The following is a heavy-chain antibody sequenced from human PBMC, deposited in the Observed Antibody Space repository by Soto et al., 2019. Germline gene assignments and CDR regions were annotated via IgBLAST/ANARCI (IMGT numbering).Heavy chain of an antibody. Sequence: LRLSCAASGFTFSSYWMSWVRQAPGKGLEWVANIKQDGSENYYVDSVRGRFTISRDNAKNSLYLQMNSLRAEDTAVYYCVRDFEGSYGYGHFDYWGQGTLVTVSS. J-gene: IGHJ4*02. CDR2: IKQDGSEN. D-gene: IGHD5-18*01. CDR3: VRDFEGSYGYGHFDY. V-gene: IGHV3-7*03. CDR1: GFTFSSYW.